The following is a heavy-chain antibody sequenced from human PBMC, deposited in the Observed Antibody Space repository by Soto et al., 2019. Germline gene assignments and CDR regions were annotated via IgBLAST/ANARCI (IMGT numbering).Heavy chain of an antibody. V-gene: IGHV4-30-2*01. Sequence: QLQLQESGSGLVKPSQTLSLTCAVSGDSISSGGYSWSWIRQPPGKGLEWIGYIYHSGSTHYNPSLKSRVTISVDRSNNRFSLSLSSVTAADTAIYFCASGGDGYKLPYWGQGTLVTVSS. CDR2: IYHSGST. D-gene: IGHD5-12*01. J-gene: IGHJ1*01. CDR3: ASGGDGYKLPY. CDR1: GDSISSGGYS.